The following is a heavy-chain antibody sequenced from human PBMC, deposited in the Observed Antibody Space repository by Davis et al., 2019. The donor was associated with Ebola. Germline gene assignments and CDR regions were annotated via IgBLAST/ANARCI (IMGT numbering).Heavy chain of an antibody. Sequence: GGSLRLSCAASGFTFSSYAMTWVRQAPGEGLYWVSTMSGSGDYTYHTDSVKGRFTISRDNSKNTVYLQMNSLRVEDTAVYYCAKLGCSTTSCYARDYYDYYGIDVWGQGTTVTVSS. J-gene: IGHJ6*02. D-gene: IGHD2-2*01. CDR1: GFTFSSYA. CDR2: MSGSGDYT. V-gene: IGHV3-23*01. CDR3: AKLGCSTTSCYARDYYDYYGIDV.